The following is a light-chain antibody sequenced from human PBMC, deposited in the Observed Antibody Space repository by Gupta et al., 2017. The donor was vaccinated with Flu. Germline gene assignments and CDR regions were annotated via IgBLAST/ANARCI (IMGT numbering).Light chain of an antibody. Sequence: GERATINCKSSQSVLSPSNNKNYLAWYQQKPGQSPKLLIYWASSRESGVPDRFSGSGSGTDFTLTISSLQADDVAVYYCHQYGNTPQTLGQGTKVEIK. CDR3: HQYGNTPQT. CDR1: QSVLSPSNNKNY. CDR2: WAS. J-gene: IGKJ1*01. V-gene: IGKV4-1*01.